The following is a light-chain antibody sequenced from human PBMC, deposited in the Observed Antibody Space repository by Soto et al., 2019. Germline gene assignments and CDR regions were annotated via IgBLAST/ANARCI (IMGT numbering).Light chain of an antibody. CDR1: QSVRNN. Sequence: EIVMSQSPATLSVSPGERATLSCRASQSVRNNLAWYQQRPGQAPRLLMYGASTRVTGIPARFSGSGSGTEFTLTISSLQSEDFAVYYCQQYHNWWTFGQGTKVDIK. V-gene: IGKV3-15*01. J-gene: IGKJ1*01. CDR2: GAS. CDR3: QQYHNWWT.